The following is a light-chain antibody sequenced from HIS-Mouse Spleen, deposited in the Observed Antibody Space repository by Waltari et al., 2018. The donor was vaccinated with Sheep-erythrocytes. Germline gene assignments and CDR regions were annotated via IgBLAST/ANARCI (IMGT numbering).Light chain of an antibody. CDR3: QQFNSHPMYT. Sequence: AIQLTQSPSSLSASVGDRVTITCRASQRISSALAWYQQKPGKTPKLLIYDASSLESGVPSRFSGSGSGTDFTLTISSLQPEDFATYYCQQFNSHPMYTFGQGTKLEIK. V-gene: IGKV1-13*02. CDR2: DAS. J-gene: IGKJ2*01. CDR1: QRISSA.